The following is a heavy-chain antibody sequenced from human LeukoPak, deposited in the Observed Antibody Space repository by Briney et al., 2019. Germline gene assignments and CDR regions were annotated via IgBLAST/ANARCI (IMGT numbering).Heavy chain of an antibody. CDR3: ARDRVGGGWFFDN. V-gene: IGHV3-21*01. D-gene: IGHD6-19*01. Sequence: GGSLTLSCAASGFTCNSYSMNWVPQAPGKGREGVSSISPSSIYIYFAESVKGRFSISRENAKNSVYLQMNSLRAEDTAVYYCARDRVGGGWFFDNWGQGTLVTVSS. J-gene: IGHJ4*02. CDR1: GFTCNSYS. CDR2: ISPSSIYI.